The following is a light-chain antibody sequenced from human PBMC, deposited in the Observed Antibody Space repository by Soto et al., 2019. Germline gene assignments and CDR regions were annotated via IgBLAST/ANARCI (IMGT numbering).Light chain of an antibody. CDR1: QGISSA. CDR3: QQSYIPPFA. V-gene: IGKV1-13*02. Sequence: AIQLTQSPSSLSASVGDSVTITCRASQGISSALAWYQQTPGRAPKLLIYDASTLASGVPSRFSGSRSGTDFTLTIRSLQPEDFATYYCQQSYIPPFAFGPGTKVHMK. CDR2: DAS. J-gene: IGKJ3*01.